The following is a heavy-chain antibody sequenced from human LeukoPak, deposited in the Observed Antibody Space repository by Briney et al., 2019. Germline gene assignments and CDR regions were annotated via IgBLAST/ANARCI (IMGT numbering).Heavy chain of an antibody. J-gene: IGHJ4*02. CDR1: GGSIGSNSYS. Sequence: SETLSLTCIVSGGSIGSNSYSWGWIRQPPGKGLEWIGYIYYSGTTNYNPSLKSRVTISADTSKNQFSLKLTSVTAADTAVYYCARSSVSGTYSGGYWGQGTLVTVSS. CDR2: IYYSGTT. V-gene: IGHV4-61*05. D-gene: IGHD3-10*01. CDR3: ARSSVSGTYSGGY.